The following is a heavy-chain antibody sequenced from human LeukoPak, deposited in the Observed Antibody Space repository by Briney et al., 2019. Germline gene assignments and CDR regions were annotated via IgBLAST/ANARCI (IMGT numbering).Heavy chain of an antibody. CDR1: GFTFSNYV. V-gene: IGHV3-23*01. D-gene: IGHD1-26*01. J-gene: IGHJ4*02. CDR2: ISGSGGST. CDR3: VKDATLNPYSGSYSDY. Sequence: GGSLRLSCAASGFTFSNYVMSWVRQAPGKGLEWVSAISGSGGSTYHADSVKGRFTISRDNSENTLSLQMNNLRAEDTALYYCVKDATLNPYSGSYSDYWGQGTLVTVSS.